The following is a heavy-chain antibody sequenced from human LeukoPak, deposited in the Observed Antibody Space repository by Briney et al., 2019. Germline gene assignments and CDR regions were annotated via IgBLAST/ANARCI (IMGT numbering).Heavy chain of an antibody. CDR2: VSLDGANK. CDR1: GFSFSDYA. Sequence: GGSLRLSCAASGFSFSDYAMHWVRQAPGKGLEWVAIVSLDGANKYYADSVKGRYTVSRGNSENTLYLQMNSLRAEDTAIYYCAKDYYSGSGTPRGYFFDHWGQGSLVAVSS. D-gene: IGHD3-10*01. CDR3: AKDYYSGSGTPRGYFFDH. J-gene: IGHJ4*02. V-gene: IGHV3-33*05.